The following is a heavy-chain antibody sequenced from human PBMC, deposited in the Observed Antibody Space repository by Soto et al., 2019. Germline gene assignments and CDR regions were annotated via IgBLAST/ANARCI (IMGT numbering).Heavy chain of an antibody. CDR3: AGLNGYCIRGSCHGHYAMDV. J-gene: IGHJ6*02. CDR2: VYYGGRS. Sequence: SETLSLTCTVSSAPVSSTTYTWGWIRQPPGKGLEWVASVYYGGRSYYNPSLNSRVTISVDTSKNQFSLKMTSVSAADTAVYYCAGLNGYCIRGSCHGHYAMDVWGQGTTVTVAS. V-gene: IGHV4-39*01. CDR1: SAPVSSTTYT. D-gene: IGHD2-15*01.